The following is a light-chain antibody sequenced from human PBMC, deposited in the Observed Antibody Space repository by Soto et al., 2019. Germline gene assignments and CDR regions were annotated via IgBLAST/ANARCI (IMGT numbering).Light chain of an antibody. CDR3: QHRTNWPPVT. CDR1: QSVGSH. J-gene: IGKJ5*01. Sequence: EIVLTQSPATLSLSPGERAALSCRASQSVGSHLAWYQQKPGQPPRLLIYDASNRATGIPARFSGSGSWTAVTLTISSLEPEDFAVYYCQHRTNWPPVTFGQGTRLEIK. V-gene: IGKV3-11*01. CDR2: DAS.